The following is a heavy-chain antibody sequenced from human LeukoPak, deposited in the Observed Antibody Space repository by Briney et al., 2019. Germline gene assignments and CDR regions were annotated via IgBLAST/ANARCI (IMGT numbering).Heavy chain of an antibody. CDR3: ARVGVAGTLDY. CDR2: IWYDGSNK. V-gene: IGHV3-33*01. Sequence: PGRSLRLSCAASGFTFSSYGMHWVRQAPGKGLEWVAVIWYDGSNKYYADSVKGRFTISRDDSKNTLYLQMNSLGAEDTAVYYCARVGVAGTLDYWGQGTLVTVSS. CDR1: GFTFSSYG. J-gene: IGHJ4*02. D-gene: IGHD6-19*01.